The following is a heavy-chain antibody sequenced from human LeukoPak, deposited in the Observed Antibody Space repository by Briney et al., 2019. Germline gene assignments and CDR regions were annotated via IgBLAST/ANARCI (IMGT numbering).Heavy chain of an antibody. J-gene: IGHJ4*02. D-gene: IGHD3-10*01. CDR2: VHYTRSYSGTT. CDR3: AEEYGTGSYYKSAF. V-gene: IGHV4-39*01. CDR1: SGSIGSNALY. Sequence: KPSGTLSLTCTVSSGSIGSNALYWGWIRQSPGKGLEWIGSVHYTRSYSGTTYYNPSLESRVTVSTDRSKTLCSLKLTSVTAADTAVYYVAEEYGTGSYYKSAFWGKGALVTVSS.